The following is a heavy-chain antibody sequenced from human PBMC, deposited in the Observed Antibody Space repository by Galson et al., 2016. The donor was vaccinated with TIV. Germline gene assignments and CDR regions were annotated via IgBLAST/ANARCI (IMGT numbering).Heavy chain of an antibody. CDR3: ARSLVQGVVSQYHGMDV. J-gene: IGHJ6*02. CDR1: GYTFRTYG. CDR2: ISAYTGNT. V-gene: IGHV1-18*01. D-gene: IGHD3-10*01. Sequence: SVKVSCKASGYTFRTYGISWVRPAPGQGLEWMGWISAYTGNTNYAQKVQGRLTMTTDSSTSTAYMELRSLKSDDTAVYYCARSLVQGVVSQYHGMDVWGQGPRSPSP.